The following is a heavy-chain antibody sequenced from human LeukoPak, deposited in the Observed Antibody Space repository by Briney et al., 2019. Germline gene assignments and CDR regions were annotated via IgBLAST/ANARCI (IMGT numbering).Heavy chain of an antibody. D-gene: IGHD2-2*02. J-gene: IGHJ5*01. V-gene: IGHV4-59*11. Sequence: SETLSLTCSVSNASISSHFWTWVRQPPGKGLEWIGHIHYSGNTNYNPSLKSRVTLSLDTSKNQFSLELTSVTAADTAIFYCARPRPLLDHLLYFASDSWGQGTLVTVSS. CDR1: NASISSHF. CDR2: IHYSGNT. CDR3: ARPRPLLDHLLYFASDS.